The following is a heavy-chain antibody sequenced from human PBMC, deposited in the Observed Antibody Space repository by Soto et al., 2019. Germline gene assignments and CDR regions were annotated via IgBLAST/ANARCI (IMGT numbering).Heavy chain of an antibody. D-gene: IGHD6-13*01. V-gene: IGHV3-66*01. CDR3: AGGTSWHDAFDI. CDR2: IYSGGGT. J-gene: IGHJ3*02. Sequence: EVQLVESGGGLGQPGGSLRLSCAASGLTVRSNYMRWVRQAPGKGLEWVSVIYSGGGTYYADSVKGRFTLSRDNSKNTLYLQMNSLRAEDTAVYYCAGGTSWHDAFDIWGQGTMVTVSS. CDR1: GLTVRSNY.